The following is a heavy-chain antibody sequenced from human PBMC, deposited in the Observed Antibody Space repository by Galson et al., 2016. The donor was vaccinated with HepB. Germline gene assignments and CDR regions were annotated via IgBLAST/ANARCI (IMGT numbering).Heavy chain of an antibody. Sequence: SLRLSCAASGFTFSTYGMHWVRQAPGKGLEWVANIKEDGTEKCYADSVKGRFTISRDNARNSLYLQMNSLRAEDTGIYYCAREGLADGSYFDYWGRGTLVTVS. CDR1: GFTFSTYG. CDR2: IKEDGTEK. V-gene: IGHV3-7*01. CDR3: AREGLADGSYFDY. D-gene: IGHD5-24*01. J-gene: IGHJ4*02.